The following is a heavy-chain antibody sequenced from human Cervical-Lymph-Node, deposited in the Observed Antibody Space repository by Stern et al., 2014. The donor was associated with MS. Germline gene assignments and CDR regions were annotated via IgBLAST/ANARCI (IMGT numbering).Heavy chain of an antibody. CDR2: ITWNSASI. Sequence: EVQLVGSGGGLVLPGRSLRLSCVASGVTIVDCSMHWVRQAPGKGLEWVAGITWNSASIGYADYVKGRFTISRDNAKNSLYLQMNSLRIEDTALYYCAKDIQSPHEFWRGGMDVWGQGATVTVSS. CDR1: GVTIVDCS. CDR3: AKDIQSPHEFWRGGMDV. D-gene: IGHD3-3*01. V-gene: IGHV3-9*01. J-gene: IGHJ6*02.